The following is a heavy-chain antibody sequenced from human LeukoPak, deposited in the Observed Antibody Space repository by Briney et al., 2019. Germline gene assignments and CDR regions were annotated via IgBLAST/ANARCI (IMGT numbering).Heavy chain of an antibody. CDR2: IIPIFGIA. J-gene: IGHJ6*03. V-gene: IGHV1-69*10. D-gene: IGHD3-16*02. CDR3: ARASDYVWGSYRYPRHYYYMDV. CDR1: GGTFSSYA. Sequence: AASVKVSCKASGGTFSSYAISWVRQAPGQGLEWMGGIIPIFGIANYAQKFQGRVTITADKSTSTAYMELSSLRSEDTAVYHCARASDYVWGSYRYPRHYYYMDVWGKGTTVTVSS.